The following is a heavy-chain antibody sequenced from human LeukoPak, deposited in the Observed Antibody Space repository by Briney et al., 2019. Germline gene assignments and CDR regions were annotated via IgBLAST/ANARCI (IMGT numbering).Heavy chain of an antibody. CDR2: THPSGNT. Sequence: PSETLSLTCTVSGASNDSYYWSWIRQPPGKGLEWIGYTHPSGNTNYSPSLKSRFTISMDTSTNQFSLKLKSVTAADTAVYFCARKAPKKGWFDPWGRGTLVTVSS. J-gene: IGHJ5*02. V-gene: IGHV4-4*09. CDR1: GASNDSYY. CDR3: ARKAPKKGWFDP.